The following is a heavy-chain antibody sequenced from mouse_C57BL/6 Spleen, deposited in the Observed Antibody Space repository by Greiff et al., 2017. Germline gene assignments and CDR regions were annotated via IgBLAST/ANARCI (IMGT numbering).Heavy chain of an antibody. V-gene: IGHV1-69*01. D-gene: IGHD1-1*01. CDR3: ARSYYGSLYYFDY. J-gene: IGHJ2*01. CDR1: GYTFTSYW. Sequence: QVQLQQPGAELVMPGASVKLSCKASGYTFTSYWMHWVKQRPGQGLEWIGEIDPSDSYTNYNQKFKGKSTLTVDKSSSTAYMQLSSLSSEDSAVYYGARSYYGSLYYFDYWGQGTTLTVSS. CDR2: IDPSDSYT.